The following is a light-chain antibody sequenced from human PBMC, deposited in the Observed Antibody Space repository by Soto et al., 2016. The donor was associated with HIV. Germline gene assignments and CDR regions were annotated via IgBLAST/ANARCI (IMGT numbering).Light chain of an antibody. J-gene: IGLJ2*01. Sequence: SYVLTQPPSLSVAPRKTARITCGGNNVGSKSVHWYQQKPGQAPVLVVYDDSDRPSGIPERFSGSNSGNTATLTINRVEAGDEADYYCQVWDVSSDHVVFGGRDQADRP. CDR1: NVGSKS. V-gene: IGLV3-21*03. CDR3: QVWDVSSDHVV. CDR2: DDS.